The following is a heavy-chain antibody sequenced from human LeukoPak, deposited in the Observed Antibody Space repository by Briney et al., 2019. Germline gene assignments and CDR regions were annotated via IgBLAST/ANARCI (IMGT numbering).Heavy chain of an antibody. Sequence: SETLSLTCTVSGYSISSGYYWGWIRQPPGKGLEWIGSIYHSGSTYYNPSLKSRVTISVDTSKNQFSLKLSSVTAADTAVYYCARRATRDAFDIWGQGTMVTVSS. V-gene: IGHV4-38-2*02. CDR2: IYHSGST. J-gene: IGHJ3*02. CDR1: GYSISSGYY. CDR3: ARRATRDAFDI.